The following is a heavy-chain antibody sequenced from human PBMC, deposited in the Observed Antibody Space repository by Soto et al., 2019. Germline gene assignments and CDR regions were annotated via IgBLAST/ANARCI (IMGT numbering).Heavy chain of an antibody. Sequence: QVQLQESGPGLVKPSETPSLTCSVSGGSISSYYWSWIRQPPGKGLEWIGYIYYSGSTNYNPSLKSRVTMSIDTPKNQFSLKLSSVTAADTAVYYCARDWKMAGTFDYWGQGTPVTVSS. V-gene: IGHV4-59*01. D-gene: IGHD6-19*01. CDR3: ARDWKMAGTFDY. J-gene: IGHJ4*02. CDR2: IYYSGST. CDR1: GGSISSYY.